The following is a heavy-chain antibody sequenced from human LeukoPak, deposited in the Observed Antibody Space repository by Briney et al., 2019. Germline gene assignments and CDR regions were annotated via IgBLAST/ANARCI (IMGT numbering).Heavy chain of an antibody. Sequence: SETLSLTCTVSGGSISSRNYCWGWFRQSPGKGLEWIAYICHSGSTYYNPSLKSRVTISVDTSKNHFSPMLTSVSAADTAVYHCARHPPHEDGDKRGFDFWGQGTLVTVSS. CDR3: ARHPPHEDGDKRGFDF. V-gene: IGHV4-39*01. J-gene: IGHJ4*02. CDR2: ICHSGST. CDR1: GGSISSRNYC. D-gene: IGHD5-24*01.